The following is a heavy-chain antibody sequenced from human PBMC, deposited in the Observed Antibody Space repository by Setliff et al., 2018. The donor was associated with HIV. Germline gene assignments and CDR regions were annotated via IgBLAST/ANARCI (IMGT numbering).Heavy chain of an antibody. V-gene: IGHV3-30*02. CDR3: VKDGSLTGRYYHYMDI. J-gene: IGHJ6*03. CDR2: IRNDGTNK. Sequence: GGSLRLSCTASGFTFTNSGMLWIRQAPGKGLEWVAFIRNDGTNKYYADSVKGRFTISRDNSNNTLYLHVNSLRPEDTAVYYCVKDGSLTGRYYHYMDIWGKGTTVTVSS. CDR1: GFTFTNSG. D-gene: IGHD3-9*01.